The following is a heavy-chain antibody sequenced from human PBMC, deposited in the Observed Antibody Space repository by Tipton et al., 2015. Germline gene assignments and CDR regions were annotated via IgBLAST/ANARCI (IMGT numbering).Heavy chain of an antibody. CDR2: ISYTDGA. V-gene: IGHV4-61*01. CDR3: ARARGRHGGLFDS. CDR1: GGSVTSGSYY. D-gene: IGHD4-23*01. Sequence: TLSLTCTVSGGSVTSGSYYWSWIRQPPGKGLEWIGYISYTDGAHYNPALKSRVTISVDTSKNQFSLTLNSVAAAGTAVYYCARARGRHGGLFDSWGQGILVTVSP. J-gene: IGHJ4*02.